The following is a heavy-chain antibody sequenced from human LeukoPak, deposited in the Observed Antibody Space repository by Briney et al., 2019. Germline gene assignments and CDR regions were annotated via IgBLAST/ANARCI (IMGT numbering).Heavy chain of an antibody. Sequence: SLRLSCAASGFTFDDYAMHWVRQAPGKGLEWVSGISWNSGSIGYADSVKGRFTISRDNAKNSLYLQMNSLRAEDTALYYCAKRGYSGYDYNYFDYWGQGTLVTVSS. J-gene: IGHJ4*02. CDR2: ISWNSGSI. D-gene: IGHD5-12*01. CDR3: AKRGYSGYDYNYFDY. V-gene: IGHV3-9*01. CDR1: GFTFDDYA.